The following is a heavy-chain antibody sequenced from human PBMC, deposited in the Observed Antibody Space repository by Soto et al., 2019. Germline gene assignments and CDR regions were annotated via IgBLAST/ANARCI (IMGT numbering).Heavy chain of an antibody. V-gene: IGHV3-23*01. D-gene: IGHD6-13*01. CDR1: GFTFSSYA. CDR2: ISASGGST. CDR3: ALIGQQLIGTKLRDC. J-gene: IGHJ4*02. Sequence: EVQLLESGADLVQPGGSLRLSCAASGFTFSSYAMGWVRQAPGKGLAWVSGISASGGSTYYVDSVKGRFTISRDNSKNTLYQQMNSLRAEDTSVYYCALIGQQLIGTKLRDCWGQGTLVPVSS.